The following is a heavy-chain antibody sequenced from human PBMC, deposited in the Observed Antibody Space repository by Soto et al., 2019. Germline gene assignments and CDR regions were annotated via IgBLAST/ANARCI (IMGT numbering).Heavy chain of an antibody. CDR1: GFMFLSYG. V-gene: IGHV3-30*18. D-gene: IGHD4-4*01. CDR3: GKDRGGGGYSSIDS. CDR2: ISVNGGNK. Sequence: VQLVESGGGVVQPGRSLRLSCEASGFMFLSYGFHWVRQAPGKGLEWVAVISVNGGNKDYVDSVKGRFTISRDDSKKTIYLELENLGGWETAVFYCGKDRGGGGYSSIDSWGQGTLVSVSS. J-gene: IGHJ5*01.